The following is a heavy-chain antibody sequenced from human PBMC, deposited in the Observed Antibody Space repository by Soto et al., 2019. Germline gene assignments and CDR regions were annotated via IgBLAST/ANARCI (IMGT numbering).Heavy chain of an antibody. D-gene: IGHD4-17*01. V-gene: IGHV4-30-4*01. J-gene: IGHJ4*02. Sequence: HVQLQESGPGLVKPSETLSLTCTVFGGSVSSAEDYWSWIRQPPGKGLEWTGSVPSSGETYSNPSHKSRMALLVDTSRNQFSLGVRSVTGADTAVYYFARGPSGDDVTDWGQGTLVTVSS. CDR2: VPSSGET. CDR1: GGSVSSAEDY. CDR3: ARGPSGDDVTD.